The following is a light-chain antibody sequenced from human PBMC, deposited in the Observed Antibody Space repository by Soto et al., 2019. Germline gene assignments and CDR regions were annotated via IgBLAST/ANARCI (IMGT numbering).Light chain of an antibody. V-gene: IGLV2-14*01. Sequence: QSVLTQPASVSGSPGQSITISCTGTNSDVGDYNYVSWYRQHPGQAPELMIYDVFNRPSGVSNRFSDSKSGNTASLTISGVQVDDEADYYCSSYTSSSTLVFGGGTKLTVL. CDR2: DVF. CDR1: NSDVGDYNY. CDR3: SSYTSSSTLV. J-gene: IGLJ2*01.